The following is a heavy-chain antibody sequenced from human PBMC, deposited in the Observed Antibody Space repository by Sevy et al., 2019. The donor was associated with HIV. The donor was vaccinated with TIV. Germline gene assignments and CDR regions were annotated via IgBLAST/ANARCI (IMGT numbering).Heavy chain of an antibody. Sequence: GGSLRLSCAASGFTFSSYWMSWVSQAPGKGLESVANIKQDGSEKYYVDSVKGRFTISRDNAKNSLYLQMNSLRAEDTAVYYCARGKVQYYMDVWGKGTTVTVSS. CDR3: ARGKVQYYMDV. CDR2: IKQDGSEK. CDR1: GFTFSSYW. V-gene: IGHV3-7*03. D-gene: IGHD1-1*01. J-gene: IGHJ6*03.